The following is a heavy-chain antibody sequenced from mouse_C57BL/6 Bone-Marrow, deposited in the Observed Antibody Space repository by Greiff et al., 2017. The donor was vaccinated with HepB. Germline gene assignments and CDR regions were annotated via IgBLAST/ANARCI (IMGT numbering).Heavy chain of an antibody. V-gene: IGHV3-6*01. D-gene: IGHD2-4*01. J-gene: IGHJ2*01. Sequence: EVKLVESGPGLVKPSQSLSLTCSVTGYSITSGYYWNWIRQFPGNKLEWMGYISYDGSNNYNPSLKNRISITRDTSKNQFFLKLNSVTTEDTATYYCARSGDYDGYYFDYWGQGTTLTVSS. CDR1: GYSITSGYY. CDR3: ARSGDYDGYYFDY. CDR2: ISYDGSN.